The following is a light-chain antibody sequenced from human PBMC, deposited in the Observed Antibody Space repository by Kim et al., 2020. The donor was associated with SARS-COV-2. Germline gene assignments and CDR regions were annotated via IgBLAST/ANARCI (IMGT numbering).Light chain of an antibody. J-gene: IGKJ4*01. V-gene: IGKV4-1*01. CDR3: QQYYSIPLT. CDR2: WAS. Sequence: DIVMTQSPDSLAVSLGERAVINCKSSQNVLYSSNNKNYLAWYQQKPGQSPKLLIYWASTRESGVPDRFSGSGSGTDFTLTISCLRAEDVAIYYCQQYYSIPLTFGGGTKLEI. CDR1: QNVLYSSNNKNY.